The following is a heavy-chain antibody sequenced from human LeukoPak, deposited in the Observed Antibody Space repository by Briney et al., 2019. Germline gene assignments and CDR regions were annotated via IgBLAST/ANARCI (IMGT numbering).Heavy chain of an antibody. CDR1: GGSISSYY. CDR2: IYYSGST. CDR3: ARDDCTNGVCYRDY. Sequence: PSETLSLTCTVSGGSISSYYWSWIRQPPGKGLEWIGYIYYSGSTNYNPSLKSRVTISVDTSKNQFSLKLSSVTAADTAVYYCARDDCTNGVCYRDYWGQGTLVTVSS. V-gene: IGHV4-59*01. D-gene: IGHD2-8*01. J-gene: IGHJ4*02.